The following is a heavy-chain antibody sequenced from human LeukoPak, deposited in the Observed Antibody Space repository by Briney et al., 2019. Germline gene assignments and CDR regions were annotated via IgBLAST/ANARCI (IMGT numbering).Heavy chain of an antibody. CDR2: INWNGGST. J-gene: IGHJ6*03. CDR3: ARGRGYSYGLYYYYMDV. V-gene: IGHV3-20*04. D-gene: IGHD5-18*01. CDR1: GFTFSSYW. Sequence: PGGSLRLSCAASGFTFSSYWMSWVRQAPGKGLEWVSGINWNGGSTGYADSVKGRFTISRDNAKNSLYLQMNSLRAEDTALYYCARGRGYSYGLYYYYMDVWGKGTTVTVSS.